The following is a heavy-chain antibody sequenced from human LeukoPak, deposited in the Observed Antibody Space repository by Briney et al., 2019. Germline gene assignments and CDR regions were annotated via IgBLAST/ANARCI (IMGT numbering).Heavy chain of an antibody. D-gene: IGHD6-19*01. CDR2: IYYSGST. CDR3: ASSSGWYRFYFDY. J-gene: IGHJ4*02. Sequence: PSETLSLTCTVSGGSISSYYWSWIRQPPGKGLEWIGYIYYSGSTNYNPSLKSRVTISVDTSKNQFSLKLSSVTAADTAVYYCASSSGWYRFYFDYWGQGTLVTVSS. CDR1: GGSISSYY. V-gene: IGHV4-59*01.